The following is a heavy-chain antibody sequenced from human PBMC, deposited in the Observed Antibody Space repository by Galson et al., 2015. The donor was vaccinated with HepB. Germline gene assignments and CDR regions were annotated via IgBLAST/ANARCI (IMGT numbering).Heavy chain of an antibody. Sequence: SVKVSCKASGYTFTSYGISWVRQAPGQGLEWMGWISAYNGNTNYAQKLQGRVTMTTDTSTSTAYMELRSLRSDDTAVYYCARGAYSSGWYVRYDAVDIWGQGTMVTVSS. V-gene: IGHV1-18*01. J-gene: IGHJ3*02. D-gene: IGHD6-19*01. CDR2: ISAYNGNT. CDR3: ARGAYSSGWYVRYDAVDI. CDR1: GYTFTSYG.